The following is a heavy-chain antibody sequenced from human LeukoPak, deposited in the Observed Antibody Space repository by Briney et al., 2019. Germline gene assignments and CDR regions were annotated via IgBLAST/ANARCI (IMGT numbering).Heavy chain of an antibody. V-gene: IGHV3-48*04. Sequence: GGSLRLSCATSGFTFSTYWMTWVRQAPGKGLEWLSYISDSSDIIYYADSVKGRFTISRDNAKDSLYLQMNSLRAEDTAIYYCARGYSGTYPNVWGQGTMVTVSS. D-gene: IGHD1-26*01. J-gene: IGHJ3*01. CDR1: GFTFSTYW. CDR3: ARGYSGTYPNV. CDR2: ISDSSDII.